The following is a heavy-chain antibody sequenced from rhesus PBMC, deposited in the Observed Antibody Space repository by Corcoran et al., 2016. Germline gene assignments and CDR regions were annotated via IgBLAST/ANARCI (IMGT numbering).Heavy chain of an antibody. CDR3: ARDLQYYYSGRYYLNSNY. Sequence: QVQLQESGPGLVKPSETLSLTCAVSGDSIRSNYWSWIRQPPGKGLAWIGRISGSGGRTDYNPARMSRVTISTDASKNMFFLKLSSVTAADTAVYYCARDLQYYYSGRYYLNSNYWGQGVLVTVSS. CDR2: ISGSGGRT. V-gene: IGHV4-173*01. D-gene: IGHD3-16*01. CDR1: GDSIRSNY. J-gene: IGHJ4*01.